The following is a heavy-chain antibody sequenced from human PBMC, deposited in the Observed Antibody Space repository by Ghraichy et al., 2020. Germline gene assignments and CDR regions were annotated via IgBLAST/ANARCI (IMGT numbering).Heavy chain of an antibody. D-gene: IGHD1-26*01. V-gene: IGHV4-34*01. J-gene: IGHJ4*02. Sequence: SETLSLTCAVYGGSFSGYYWSWIRQPPGKGLEWIGEINHSGSTNYNPSLKSRVTISVDTSKNQFSLKLSSVTAADTAVYYCARGVVGARGDYFDYWGQGTLVTVSS. CDR1: GGSFSGYY. CDR2: INHSGST. CDR3: ARGVVGARGDYFDY.